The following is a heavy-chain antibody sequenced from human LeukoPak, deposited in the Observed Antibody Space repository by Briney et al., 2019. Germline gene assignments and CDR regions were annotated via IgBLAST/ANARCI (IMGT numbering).Heavy chain of an antibody. CDR1: GGSISSSSYY. J-gene: IGHJ6*03. V-gene: IGHV4-39*07. CDR2: IYYSGST. CDR3: ARGYYYGSGSYFYYYYMDV. D-gene: IGHD3-10*01. Sequence: SETLSLTCTVSGGSISSSSYYWGWIRQPPGTGLEWIGSIYYSGSTYYNPSLKSRVTISVDTSKNQFSLKLSSVTAADTAVYYCARGYYYGSGSYFYYYYMDVWGKGTTVTISS.